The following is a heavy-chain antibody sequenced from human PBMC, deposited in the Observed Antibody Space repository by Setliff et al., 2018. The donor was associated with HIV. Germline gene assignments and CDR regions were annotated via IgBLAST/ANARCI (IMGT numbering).Heavy chain of an antibody. CDR1: GFTFSSYS. V-gene: IGHV3-48*04. CDR3: AREVTTGKRGYFDY. CDR2: ISSSSSTI. Sequence: HPGGSLRLSCAASGFTFSSYSMNWVRQAPGKGLEWVSYISSSSSTIYYADSVKGRFTISRDNAKNSLYLQMNSLRAEDTAVYYCAREVTTGKRGYFDYWGQGTLVTVSS. J-gene: IGHJ4*02. D-gene: IGHD4-17*01.